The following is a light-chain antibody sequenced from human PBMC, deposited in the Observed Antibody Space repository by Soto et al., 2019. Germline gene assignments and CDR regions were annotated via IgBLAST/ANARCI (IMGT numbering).Light chain of an antibody. CDR2: DVS. V-gene: IGLV2-14*01. J-gene: IGLJ1*01. CDR1: SSDVGGYNY. CDR3: SSYTSSSTLYV. Sequence: QSVLTQPASVSGSPGQSITISCTGTSSDVGGYNYVSWYQQYPGKAPKLVIYDVSNRPSGISNRFSGSKSGNTASLTISGLQAEDEADYYCSSYTSSSTLYVFGPGTKVTVL.